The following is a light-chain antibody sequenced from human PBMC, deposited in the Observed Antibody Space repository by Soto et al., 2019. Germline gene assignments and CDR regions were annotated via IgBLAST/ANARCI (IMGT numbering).Light chain of an antibody. J-gene: IGLJ1*01. Sequence: QSALTQPASVSGSPGQSITISCNGTSSDVGGYNYVSWYQQHPGKAPKLIISEVSNRPTGVSNRFSGSKSGHTASLTISGLQSEDEADYFCTSYTSSSTLDVFGTGTKVTVL. CDR2: EVS. V-gene: IGLV2-14*01. CDR1: SSDVGGYNY. CDR3: TSYTSSSTLDV.